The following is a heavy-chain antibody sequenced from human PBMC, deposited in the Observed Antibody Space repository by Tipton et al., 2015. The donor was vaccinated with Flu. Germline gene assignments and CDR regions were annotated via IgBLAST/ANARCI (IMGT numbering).Heavy chain of an antibody. CDR1: GGSISSSSYY. V-gene: IGHV4-39*02. D-gene: IGHD3-3*01. Sequence: TLSLTCTVSGGSISSSSYYWGWIRQPPGKGLEWIGSIYYSGSTYYNPSLKSRVTISVDTSKNQFSLKLSSVTAADTAVYYCARERFLEWLPPYMDVWGQGTMVTVSS. J-gene: IGHJ3*01. CDR3: ARERFLEWLPPYMDV. CDR2: IYYSGST.